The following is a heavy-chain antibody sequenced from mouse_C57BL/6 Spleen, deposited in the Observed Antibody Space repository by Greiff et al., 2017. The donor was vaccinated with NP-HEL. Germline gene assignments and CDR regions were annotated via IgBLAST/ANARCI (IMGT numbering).Heavy chain of an antibody. D-gene: IGHD1-1*01. CDR3: ARRATVVARGIFDY. CDR2: IDPSDSYT. Sequence: QVQLQQPGAELVRPGTSVKLSCKASGYTFTSYWMHWVKQRPGQGLEWIGVIDPSDSYTNYNQKFKGKATLTVDTSSSTAYMQLSSLTSEDSAVYYCARRATVVARGIFDYWGQGTTLTVSS. CDR1: GYTFTSYW. J-gene: IGHJ2*01. V-gene: IGHV1-59*01.